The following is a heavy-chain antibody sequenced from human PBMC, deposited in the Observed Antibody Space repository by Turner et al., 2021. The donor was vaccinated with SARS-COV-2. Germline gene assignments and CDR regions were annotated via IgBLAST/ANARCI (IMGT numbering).Heavy chain of an antibody. Sequence: LQLQESGPGLVKPSETLSLTCTVSGGSITKNYDYWGWIRPPPGKGLEWIGSIYYSGNTYYNPSLKSRVTISVDTSKSQFSLKLSSVTAADTAVYYCARLPERYFFDYWGQGALVTVSS. V-gene: IGHV4-39*01. CDR2: IYYSGNT. CDR1: GGSITKNYDY. CDR3: ARLPERYFFDY. J-gene: IGHJ4*02.